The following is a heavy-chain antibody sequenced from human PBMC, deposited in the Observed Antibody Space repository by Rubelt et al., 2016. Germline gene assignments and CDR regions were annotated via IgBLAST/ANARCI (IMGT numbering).Heavy chain of an antibody. Sequence: QVQLQESGPGLVKPSETLSLTCSVSDGSISSYYWSWIRQPPGKGLEWIGYIYSSGNTNYNPSLNRRVTISVDTSKNQFSLKLNSVTAADTAVYYCARGKTVAEYWGQGTLITVSS. V-gene: IGHV4-59*01. CDR1: DGSISSYY. D-gene: IGHD6-19*01. J-gene: IGHJ4*02. CDR3: ARGKTVAEY. CDR2: IYSSGNT.